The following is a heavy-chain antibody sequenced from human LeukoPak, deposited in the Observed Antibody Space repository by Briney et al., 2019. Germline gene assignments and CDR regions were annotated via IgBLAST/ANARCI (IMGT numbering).Heavy chain of an antibody. V-gene: IGHV3-21*01. Sequence: GGSLRLSCAASGFTFSNAWMSWVRQAPGKGLEWVSSISSSSSYIYYADSVKGRFTISRDNAKNSLYLQMNSLRAEDTAVYYCARVLRIAALDYWGQGTLVTVSS. D-gene: IGHD6-6*01. CDR2: ISSSSSYI. CDR3: ARVLRIAALDY. J-gene: IGHJ4*02. CDR1: GFTFSNAW.